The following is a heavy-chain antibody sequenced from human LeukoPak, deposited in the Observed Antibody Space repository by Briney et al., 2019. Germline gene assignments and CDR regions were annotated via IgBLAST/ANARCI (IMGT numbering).Heavy chain of an antibody. CDR2: ISGSGGST. J-gene: IGHJ6*02. D-gene: IGHD2-15*01. CDR3: AKQLYRSGGSCYGMDD. CDR1: GFTFNSYA. Sequence: GGSLRLSCAASGFTFNSYAMTWVRQAPGKGLEWVSGISGSGGSTYHADSVKGRFTISRDNSKNTLYVQMNSLRVEDTAVYYCAKQLYRSGGSCYGMDDWGRGTTVTVSS. V-gene: IGHV3-23*01.